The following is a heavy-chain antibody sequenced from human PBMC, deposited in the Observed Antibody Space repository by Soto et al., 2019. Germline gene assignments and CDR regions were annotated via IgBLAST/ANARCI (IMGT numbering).Heavy chain of an antibody. Sequence: GGSLRLSCAASGFTFSSYGMHWVRQAPGKGLEWVAVISYDGSNKYYADSVKGRFTISRDNSKNTLYLQMNSLRAEDTAVYYCAKSSLAGRGYNWFDPWGQGTLVTVSS. J-gene: IGHJ5*02. D-gene: IGHD1-1*01. V-gene: IGHV3-30*18. CDR1: GFTFSSYG. CDR2: ISYDGSNK. CDR3: AKSSLAGRGYNWFDP.